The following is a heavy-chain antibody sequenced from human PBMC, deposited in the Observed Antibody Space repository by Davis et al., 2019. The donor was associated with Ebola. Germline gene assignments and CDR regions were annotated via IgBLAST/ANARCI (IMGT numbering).Heavy chain of an antibody. CDR2: IDPSDSYT. CDR3: ARGLTVLGWFDP. D-gene: IGHD3-10*01. V-gene: IGHV5-10-1*04. Sequence: GESLKISCQASGYSFTTYWISWVRQMPGKGLEWMGRIDPSDSYTNYSPSFQGQVTISADKSISTAYLQWSSLKASDTAMYYCARGLTVLGWFDPWGQGTLVTVSS. CDR1: GYSFTTYW. J-gene: IGHJ5*02.